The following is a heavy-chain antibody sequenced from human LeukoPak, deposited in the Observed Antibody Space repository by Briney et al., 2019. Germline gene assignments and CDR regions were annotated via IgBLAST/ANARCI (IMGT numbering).Heavy chain of an antibody. J-gene: IGHJ4*02. CDR2: IYIGGSP. D-gene: IGHD3-16*01. V-gene: IGHV3-53*01. CDR3: ARGTFGNYYFDH. Sequence: GGSLRLSYAASGFTFSSNYITWVRQAPGKGLEWVSVIYIGGSPYYADSVRGRFTISRDNYKNTVFLQMDSLRADDAAVYFCARGTFGNYYFDHWGQGTLVTVSS. CDR1: GFTFSSNY.